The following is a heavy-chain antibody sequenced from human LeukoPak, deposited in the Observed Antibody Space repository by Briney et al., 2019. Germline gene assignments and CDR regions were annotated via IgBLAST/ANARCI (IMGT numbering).Heavy chain of an antibody. D-gene: IGHD1-26*01. J-gene: IGHJ4*02. Sequence: PGGSLRLPCAASGFTFSSYSMNWVRQAPGKGLEWVSSISSSSSYIYYADSVKGRFTISRDNAKNSLYLQMNSLRAEDTAVYYCASGGSYYGYFDYWGQGTLVTVSS. CDR3: ASGGSYYGYFDY. CDR1: GFTFSSYS. V-gene: IGHV3-21*01. CDR2: ISSSSSYI.